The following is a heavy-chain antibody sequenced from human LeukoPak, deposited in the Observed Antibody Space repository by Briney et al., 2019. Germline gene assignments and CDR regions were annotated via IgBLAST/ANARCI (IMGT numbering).Heavy chain of an antibody. D-gene: IGHD2-8*01. CDR2: INHSGST. J-gene: IGHJ5*02. CDR3: AREGFCTNGVCLPPPRAFWFDP. Sequence: SETLSLTCAVYGGSFGGYYWSWIRQPPGKGLEWIGEINHSGSTNYNPSLKSRVTISVDTSKNQFSLKLSSVTAADTAVYYCAREGFCTNGVCLPPPRAFWFDPWGQGTLVTVSS. V-gene: IGHV4-34*01. CDR1: GGSFGGYY.